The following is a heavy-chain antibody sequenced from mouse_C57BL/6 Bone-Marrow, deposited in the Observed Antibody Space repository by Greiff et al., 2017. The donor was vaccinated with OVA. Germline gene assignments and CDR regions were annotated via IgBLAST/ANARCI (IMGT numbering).Heavy chain of an antibody. CDR1: GFSLTSYA. CDR2: IWTGGGT. J-gene: IGHJ1*03. D-gene: IGHD1-1*01. V-gene: IGHV2-9-1*01. Sequence: VQLVESGPGLVAPSQSLSITCTVSGFSLTSYAISWVRQPPGKGLEWLGVIWTGGGTNYNSALKSRLSISKDNSKSQVFLKMNSLQTDDTARYYCARTRSSGSDWYFDVWGTGTTVTVSS. CDR3: ARTRSSGSDWYFDV.